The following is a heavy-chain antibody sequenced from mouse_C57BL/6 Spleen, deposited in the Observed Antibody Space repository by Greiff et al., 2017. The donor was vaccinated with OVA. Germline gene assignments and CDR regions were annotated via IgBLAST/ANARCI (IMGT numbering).Heavy chain of an antibody. CDR1: GYSITSGYY. CDR3: ARTMVTVDY. Sequence: EVKLEESGPGLVKPSQSLSLTCSVTGYSITSGYYWNWIRQFPGNKLEWMGYISYDGSNNYNPSLKNRISITRDTSKNQFFLKLNSVTTEDTATYYCARTMVTVDYWGQGTSVTVSS. J-gene: IGHJ4*01. CDR2: ISYDGSN. D-gene: IGHD2-2*01. V-gene: IGHV3-6*01.